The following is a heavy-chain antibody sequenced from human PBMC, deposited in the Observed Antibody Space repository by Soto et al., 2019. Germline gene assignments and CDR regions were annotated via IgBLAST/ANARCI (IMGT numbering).Heavy chain of an antibody. CDR3: ARAGAAYFYYYGVDV. Sequence: SETLSLTCTVSGGSISSGDYYWNWIGQPPGKGLEWIGYIYYSGSTYYNPSLKSRVTISVDTSKNQFSLKLSSVTAADTAVYFCARAGAAYFYYYGVDVWGQGTTVTVSS. J-gene: IGHJ6*02. V-gene: IGHV4-30-4*01. CDR2: IYYSGST. CDR1: GGSISSGDYY. D-gene: IGHD6-13*01.